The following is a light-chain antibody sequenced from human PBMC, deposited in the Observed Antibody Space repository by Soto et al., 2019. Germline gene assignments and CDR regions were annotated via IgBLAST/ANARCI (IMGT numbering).Light chain of an antibody. CDR1: SSDVGGYNY. V-gene: IGLV2-23*02. J-gene: IGLJ2*01. CDR3: CSYAASNTLI. Sequence: QSVLTQPASVSGSPGQSITISCTGTSSDVGGYNYVSWYQQHPGKAPKLIIYEVTKRPSGVSNRFSGSKSGNTASLTISGLQAEDEADYACCSYAASNTLIFGGGTKVTVL. CDR2: EVT.